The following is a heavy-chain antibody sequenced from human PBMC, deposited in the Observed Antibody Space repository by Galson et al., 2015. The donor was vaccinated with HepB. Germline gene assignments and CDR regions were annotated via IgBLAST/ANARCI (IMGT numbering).Heavy chain of an antibody. CDR2: ISSSSSYI. V-gene: IGHV3-21*01. Sequence: SLRLSCAASGFTFSSYSMNWVRQAPGKGLEWVSSISSSSSYIYYADSVKGRFTISRDNAKNSLYLQMNSLRAEDTAVYYCARGPVVRGWFGDYGGVDVWGQGTTVTVSS. CDR3: ARGPVVRGWFGDYGGVDV. D-gene: IGHD3-10*01. J-gene: IGHJ6*02. CDR1: GFTFSSYS.